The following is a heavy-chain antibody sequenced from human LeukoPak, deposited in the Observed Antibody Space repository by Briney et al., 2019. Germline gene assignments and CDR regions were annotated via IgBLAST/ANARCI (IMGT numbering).Heavy chain of an antibody. CDR2: IYPGDSDT. Sequence: GESLKISCKGSEYTFTTYWIGWVRQMPGKGLEWMGVIYPGDSDTRYSPSFQGQVTISADKSISTAYLQWSSLKASDTAMYYCARQSNRGGPTDYWGQGTLVTVSS. CDR1: EYTFTTYW. D-gene: IGHD2-15*01. V-gene: IGHV5-51*01. CDR3: ARQSNRGGPTDY. J-gene: IGHJ4*02.